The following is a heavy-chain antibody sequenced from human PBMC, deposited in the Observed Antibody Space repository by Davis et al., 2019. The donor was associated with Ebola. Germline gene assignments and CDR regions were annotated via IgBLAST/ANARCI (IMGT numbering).Heavy chain of an antibody. Sequence: GGSLRLSCAASGFTFSSYWMSWVRQAPGKGLEWVAVISYDGSNKYYADSVKGRFTISRDNSKNTLYLQMNSLRAEDTAVYYCTRDFDWDGGYWGQGTLVTVSS. J-gene: IGHJ4*02. D-gene: IGHD3-16*01. CDR3: TRDFDWDGGY. CDR2: ISYDGSNK. CDR1: GFTFSSYW. V-gene: IGHV3-30*03.